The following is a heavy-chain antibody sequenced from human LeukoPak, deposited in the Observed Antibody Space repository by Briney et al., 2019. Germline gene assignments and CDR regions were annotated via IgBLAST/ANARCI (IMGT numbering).Heavy chain of an antibody. D-gene: IGHD2/OR15-2a*01. J-gene: IGHJ4*02. CDR2: ITGSGGST. Sequence: PGGSLRLSCAASGFKFSNYAMSWVRQAPGKGLEWVSTITGSGGSTYYADSVKGRFTISRDNSKNTLYLQMNSLRAEDTAVYYCARRRIQYYFDFWGRGTLVTVSS. CDR3: ARRRIQYYFDF. CDR1: GFKFSNYA. V-gene: IGHV3-23*01.